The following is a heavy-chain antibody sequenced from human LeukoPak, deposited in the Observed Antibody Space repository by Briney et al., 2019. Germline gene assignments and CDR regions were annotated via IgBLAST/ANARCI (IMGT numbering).Heavy chain of an antibody. Sequence: ASVKVSCKASGYTFTSYDINWVRQATGQGLEWMGWMNPNSDNTGYAQKFQGRVTITRNTSISTAYMELSSLRTEDTAVYYCAKGYGWEASYYYYYMDVWGKGTTVTFSS. J-gene: IGHJ6*03. CDR1: GYTFTSYD. CDR3: AKGYGWEASYYYYYMDV. CDR2: MNPNSDNT. V-gene: IGHV1-8*03. D-gene: IGHD1-26*01.